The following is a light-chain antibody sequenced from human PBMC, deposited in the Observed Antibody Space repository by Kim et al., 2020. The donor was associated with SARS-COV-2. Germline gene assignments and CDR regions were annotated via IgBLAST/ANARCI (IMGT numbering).Light chain of an antibody. CDR3: ATWDVSLNGWV. J-gene: IGLJ3*02. Sequence: QMVTLSCAGSSSSVVLHCVNWSQQLPGVAPKVLTYNENQRPTGVPGRFSGSRSGTSASLAISGIRSEDGADYYCATWDVSLNGWVFGGVTQLTVL. CDR1: SSSVVLHC. CDR2: NEN. V-gene: IGLV1-44*01.